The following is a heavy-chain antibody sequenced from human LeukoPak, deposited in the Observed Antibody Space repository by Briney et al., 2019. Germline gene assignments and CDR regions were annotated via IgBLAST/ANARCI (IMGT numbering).Heavy chain of an antibody. CDR3: AREYYDFWNEYYAANYWFDP. Sequence: GASVKVSCKASGYTFTGYYIHWARQAPGQGLEWMGRINPNSGGTNYAQQFQGRVTMTRGTSISTAYMELSRLRSDDTAVYYCAREYYDFWNEYYAANYWFDPWGQGTLVTVSS. V-gene: IGHV1-2*06. CDR2: INPNSGGT. J-gene: IGHJ5*02. D-gene: IGHD3-3*01. CDR1: GYTFTGYY.